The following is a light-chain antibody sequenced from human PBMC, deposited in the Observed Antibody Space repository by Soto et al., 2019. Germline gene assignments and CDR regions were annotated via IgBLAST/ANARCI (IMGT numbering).Light chain of an antibody. CDR1: SSDVGRYDY. Sequence: QSALTQPRSVSGSPGQSVIISCTGTSSDVGRYDYVSWYQQHPGKAPKLIIYDVTERPAGVPDRFSGSKSGNTASLTISGLQAEDEADYSCCSFAGSFSYVFGGGTKVTVL. CDR3: CSFAGSFSYV. J-gene: IGLJ1*01. CDR2: DVT. V-gene: IGLV2-11*01.